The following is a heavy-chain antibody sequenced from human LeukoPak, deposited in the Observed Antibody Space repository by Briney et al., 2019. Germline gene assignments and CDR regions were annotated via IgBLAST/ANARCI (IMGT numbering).Heavy chain of an antibody. Sequence: GRSLRLSCAASGFTFSSYGMHWVRQAPGKGLEWVAVISYDGSNKYSADSVKGRFTISRDNSKNTLYLQMNSLRAEDTAVYYCAKDRDIVVVVAATFDYWGQGTLVTVSS. CDR1: GFTFSSYG. V-gene: IGHV3-30*18. D-gene: IGHD2-15*01. CDR2: ISYDGSNK. J-gene: IGHJ4*02. CDR3: AKDRDIVVVVAATFDY.